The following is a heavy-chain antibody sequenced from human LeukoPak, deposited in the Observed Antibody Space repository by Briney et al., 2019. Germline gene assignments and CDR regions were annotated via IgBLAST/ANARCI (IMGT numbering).Heavy chain of an antibody. V-gene: IGHV1-2*02. CDR3: ARVGAYYDSSAFFDF. Sequence: ASVKVSCKASGYTFTGYYMHWVRQAPGQGLEWMGWINPNSGGTNYAQKFQDRVTITRDTSVSTAYMELSRLRSDDTAVYYCARVGAYYDSSAFFDFWGQGTLVTVSS. D-gene: IGHD3-22*01. J-gene: IGHJ4*02. CDR2: INPNSGGT. CDR1: GYTFTGYY.